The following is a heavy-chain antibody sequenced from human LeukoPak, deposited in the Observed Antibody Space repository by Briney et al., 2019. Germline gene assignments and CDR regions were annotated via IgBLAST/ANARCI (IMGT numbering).Heavy chain of an antibody. CDR2: IWYDGSIQ. Sequence: GGSLRLSCAASGFTFSSYGMHWVRQAPGKGLEWVAAIWYDGSIQYYADSVKGRFTISRDNSKKTLYLQMNSLRVEDTAVYYCAKASIAVEGPFDYWGQGTLVTVSS. V-gene: IGHV3-33*03. CDR3: AKASIAVEGPFDY. D-gene: IGHD6-19*01. J-gene: IGHJ4*02. CDR1: GFTFSSYG.